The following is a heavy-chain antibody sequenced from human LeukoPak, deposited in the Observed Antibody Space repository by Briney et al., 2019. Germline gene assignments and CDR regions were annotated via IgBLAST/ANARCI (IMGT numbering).Heavy chain of an antibody. CDR1: GYTFSSYL. Sequence: ASVKVSCKASGYTFSSYLISWVRQVPGQGLEWRGWISGHNANTDYAQKFKDRITLTTDTSSSTAYLELRSLTSDDTAVYFCARIWAEFQLVCDFRGQGTLVTVSP. J-gene: IGHJ4*02. V-gene: IGHV1-18*01. CDR2: ISGHNANT. D-gene: IGHD6-13*01. CDR3: ARIWAEFQLVCDF.